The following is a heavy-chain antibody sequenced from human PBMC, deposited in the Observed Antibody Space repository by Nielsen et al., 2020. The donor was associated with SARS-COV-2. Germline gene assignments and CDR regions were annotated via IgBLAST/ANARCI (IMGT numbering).Heavy chain of an antibody. D-gene: IGHD1-26*01. CDR2: ISSSGSTI. J-gene: IGHJ4*02. CDR3: AKDGVLGMWGYFDF. CDR1: GFTFSDYY. V-gene: IGHV3-11*04. Sequence: GESLKISCAASGFTFSDYYMSWIRQAPGKGLEWVSYISSSGSTIYYADSVKGRFTISRDNARNSVFLQMNSLRVEDTAVYYCAKDGVLGMWGYFDFGGQGTMVTVSS.